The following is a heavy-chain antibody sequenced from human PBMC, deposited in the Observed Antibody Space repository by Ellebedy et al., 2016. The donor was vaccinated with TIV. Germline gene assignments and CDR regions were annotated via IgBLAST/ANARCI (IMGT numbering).Heavy chain of an antibody. Sequence: AASAKVSCKASGYTFSSYGLSWVRHAPGQGLEWMGWISAYNGNTNYAQNLQGRVNMTTDTSTSTAYMELRSLRSDDTAVYYCARAGSGYDWLDFDYWGQGTLVTVSS. J-gene: IGHJ4*02. D-gene: IGHD5-12*01. CDR2: ISAYNGNT. CDR1: GYTFSSYG. V-gene: IGHV1-18*04. CDR3: ARAGSGYDWLDFDY.